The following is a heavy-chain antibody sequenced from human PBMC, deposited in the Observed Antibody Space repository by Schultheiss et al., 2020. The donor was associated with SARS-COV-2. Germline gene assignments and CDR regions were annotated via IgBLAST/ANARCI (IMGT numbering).Heavy chain of an antibody. V-gene: IGHV3-33*08. J-gene: IGHJ4*02. CDR3: ARGYSSDF. CDR2: IWYDGSNK. D-gene: IGHD6-13*01. Sequence: GGSLRLSCAASGFTFSSYSMNWVRQAPGKGLEWVAVIWYDGSNKYYADSVKGRFTISRDNSNNTLYLQLNNLRVDDTAVYYCARGYSSDFWGQGTLVTVSS. CDR1: GFTFSSYS.